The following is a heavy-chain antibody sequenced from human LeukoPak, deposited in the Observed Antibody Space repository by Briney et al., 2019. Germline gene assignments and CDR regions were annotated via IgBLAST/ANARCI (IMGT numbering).Heavy chain of an antibody. CDR2: INPNSGGT. V-gene: IGHV1-2*02. J-gene: IGHJ4*02. CDR1: GGTFSSYD. CDR3: ARVGGDSGRGWDPADY. D-gene: IGHD4-17*01. Sequence: ASVKVSCKASGGTFSSYDISWVRQAPGQGLEWMGWINPNSGGTKYTQKFQGRVTLTRDTSISTAYMDLSRLRFDDTAVYSCARVGGDSGRGWDPADYWGQGTLVTVSS.